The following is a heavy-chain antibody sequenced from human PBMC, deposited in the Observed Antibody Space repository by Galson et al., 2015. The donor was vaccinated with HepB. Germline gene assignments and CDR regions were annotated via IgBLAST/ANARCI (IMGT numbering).Heavy chain of an antibody. J-gene: IGHJ4*02. CDR2: IIPILGIA. CDR1: GGTFSSYA. Sequence: SVKVSCKASGGTFSSYAISWVRQAPGQGLEWMGRIIPILGIANYAQKFQGRVTFTADKSTSTAYMELSSLRSEDTAVYYCARGVGAVAGTNFDYWGQGTLVTVSS. D-gene: IGHD6-19*01. CDR3: ARGVGAVAGTNFDY. V-gene: IGHV1-69*04.